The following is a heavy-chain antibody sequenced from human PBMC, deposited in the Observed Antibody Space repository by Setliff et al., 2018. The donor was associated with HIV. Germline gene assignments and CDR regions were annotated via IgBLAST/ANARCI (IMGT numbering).Heavy chain of an antibody. CDR2: IYYSGSTYYYGGST. Sequence: SETLSLTCTVSGGSISSSIYYWGWIRQPPGKGLEWIGFIYYSGSTYYYGGSTYYNPSLKSRVTVSKDTTKNQLSLRLSSVTAADTAVYYCARQIWSESPGYCFDPWGQGTLVTVSS. J-gene: IGHJ5*02. CDR3: ARQIWSESPGYCFDP. CDR1: GGSISSSIYY. V-gene: IGHV4-39*01. D-gene: IGHD3-3*01.